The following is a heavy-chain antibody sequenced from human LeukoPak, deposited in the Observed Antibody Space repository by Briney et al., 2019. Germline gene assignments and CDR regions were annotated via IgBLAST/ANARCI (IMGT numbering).Heavy chain of an antibody. D-gene: IGHD6-19*01. CDR3: AQSSGRRHYFDY. J-gene: IGHJ4*02. CDR1: GGSISSYY. Sequence: SETLSLTCTVSGGSISSYYWSWIRQPPGKGLEWIGYIYYSGSTNYNPSLKSRVTISVDTSKNQFSLKLSSVTAGDTAVYYCAQSSGRRHYFDYWGQGTVVTVSS. V-gene: IGHV4-59*01. CDR2: IYYSGST.